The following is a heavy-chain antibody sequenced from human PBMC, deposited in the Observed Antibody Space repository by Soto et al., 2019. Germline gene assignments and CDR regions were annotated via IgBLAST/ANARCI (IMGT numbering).Heavy chain of an antibody. CDR2: TYWDDVK. V-gene: IGHV2-5*02. CDR1: GFSLTTSGVG. J-gene: IGHJ4*02. D-gene: IGHD3-3*01. CDR3: AHRVLRTVFGLVTTTAIYFDF. Sequence: QITLNESGPTVVRPTEPLTLTCRFSGFSLTTSGVGVGWIRQSPGKAPEWLALTYWDDVKRYSASLKSRLTIPMDTSKNQVVLTVSDLDPTDTATYYCAHRVLRTVFGLVTTTAIYFDFWGQGTPVAVSS.